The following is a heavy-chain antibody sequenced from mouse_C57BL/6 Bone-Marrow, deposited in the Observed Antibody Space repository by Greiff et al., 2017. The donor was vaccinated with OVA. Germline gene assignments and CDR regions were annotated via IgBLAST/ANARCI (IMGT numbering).Heavy chain of an antibody. D-gene: IGHD1-1*01. CDR1: GYSITSGYD. V-gene: IGHV3-1*01. CDR2: ISYSGST. CDR3: ARDGDYYGSSPFAY. Sequence: EVQLQQSGPGMVKPSQSLSLTCTVTGYSITSGYDWHWIRHFPGNKLEWMGYISYSGSTNYNPSLKSRISITHDTSKNHFFLKLNSVTTEDTATYYCARDGDYYGSSPFAYWGQGTLVTVSA. J-gene: IGHJ3*01.